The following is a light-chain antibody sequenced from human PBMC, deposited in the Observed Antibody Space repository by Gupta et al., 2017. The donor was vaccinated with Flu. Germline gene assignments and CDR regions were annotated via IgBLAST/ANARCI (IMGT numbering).Light chain of an antibody. CDR3: QHYGSSYT. Sequence: EIVLTQSPGTLSLSPGERATLSCRASQSGSSMFLAWYQQKPGQAPRLLIYGASTRATGVPDFTLTISRLEPEDFAVYYCQHYGSSYTFGQGTKLEIK. CDR2: GAS. V-gene: IGKV3-20*01. J-gene: IGKJ2*01. CDR1: QSGSSMF.